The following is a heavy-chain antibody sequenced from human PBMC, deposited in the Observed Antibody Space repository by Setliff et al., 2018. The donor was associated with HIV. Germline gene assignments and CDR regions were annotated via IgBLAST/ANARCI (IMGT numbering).Heavy chain of an antibody. CDR2: IIPVFDTP. D-gene: IGHD2-15*01. V-gene: IGHV1-69*13. Sequence: SVKVSCKASGGAFSSYAINWVRQAPGQGLEWMGGIIPVFDTPNYAQKFQGRATITADESTSTSSMELSSLGSEDTAVYYCARVNGGNTPYYFDPWGQGALVTVSS. CDR3: ARVNGGNTPYYFDP. CDR1: GGAFSSYA. J-gene: IGHJ4*01.